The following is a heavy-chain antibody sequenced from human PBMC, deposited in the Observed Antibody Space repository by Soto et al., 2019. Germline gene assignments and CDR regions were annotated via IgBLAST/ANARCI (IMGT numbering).Heavy chain of an antibody. J-gene: IGHJ4*02. V-gene: IGHV3-23*01. CDR2: ISGSGDGT. CDR1: GFTFSSYA. Sequence: EVQLLESGGGLVQPGGSLRLSCAASGFTFSSYAMSWVRQAPGKGLECVSSISGSGDGTYYADSMKGRFTISRDNSKHTLYLHMNSLSAEGTAVYHCAKGELTGSKEGWDYWGQGTLVTVSS. D-gene: IGHD3-9*01. CDR3: AKGELTGSKEGWDY.